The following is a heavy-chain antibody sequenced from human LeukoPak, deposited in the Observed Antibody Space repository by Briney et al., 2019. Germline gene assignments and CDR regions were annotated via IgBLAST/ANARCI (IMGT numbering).Heavy chain of an antibody. CDR2: IIPIFGTA. D-gene: IGHD6-6*01. Sequence: SVKVSCKASGGTFSSYDISWVRQAPGQGLEWMGGIIPIFGTAHYAQQFQGRATITADKSTSTAYMELSSLRSEDTAVYYCARAAPSSPLYSSSSGGVDYWGQGTLVTVSS. J-gene: IGHJ4*02. V-gene: IGHV1-69*06. CDR1: GGTFSSYD. CDR3: ARAAPSSPLYSSSSGGVDY.